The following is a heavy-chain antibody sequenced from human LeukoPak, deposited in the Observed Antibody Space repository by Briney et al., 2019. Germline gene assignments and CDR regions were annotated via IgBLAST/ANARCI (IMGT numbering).Heavy chain of an antibody. J-gene: IGHJ4*02. CDR2: IYHSGST. V-gene: IGHV4-38-2*02. CDR3: ARDGRVYYGSGSYYTPPDY. Sequence: SEALSLTCTVSGYSISSGYYWGWIRQPPGKGLEWIGSIYHSGSTYYNPSLKSRVTISVDTSKNQFSLKLSSVTAADTAVYYCARDGRVYYGSGSYYTPPDYWGQGTLVTVSS. CDR1: GYSISSGYY. D-gene: IGHD3-10*01.